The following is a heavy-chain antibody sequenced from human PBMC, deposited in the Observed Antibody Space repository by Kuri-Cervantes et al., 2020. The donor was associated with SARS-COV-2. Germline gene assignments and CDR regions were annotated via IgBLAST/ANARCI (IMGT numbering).Heavy chain of an antibody. CDR1: GGSFSGYY. D-gene: IGHD2-15*01. J-gene: IGHJ4*02. CDR2: INHSGST. V-gene: IGHV4-34*01. CDR3: ARVSAAGCSGGSCYPEIDY. Sequence: SETLSLTCAVYGGSFSGYYWSWIRQPPGKGLEWIGEINHSGSTNYNPSLKSRVTISVDTSKNQFSLKLSSVTAADTAVYYCARVSAAGCSGGSCYPEIDYWGQGTLVTVSS.